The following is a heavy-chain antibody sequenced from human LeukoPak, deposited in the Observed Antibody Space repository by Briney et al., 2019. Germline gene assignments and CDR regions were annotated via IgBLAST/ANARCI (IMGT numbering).Heavy chain of an antibody. CDR2: ISSSGSTI. D-gene: IGHD2-8*01. CDR1: GFTFSSYE. CDR3: ARTYCTNGVCYGLDAFDI. V-gene: IGHV3-48*03. Sequence: GGSLRLSCAASGFTFSSYEMNWVRQAPGKGLEWVSYISSSGSTIYYADSVKGRFTISRDNAKNSLYLQMNSLRAEDTAVYYCARTYCTNGVCYGLDAFDIWGQGTMVTVSS. J-gene: IGHJ3*02.